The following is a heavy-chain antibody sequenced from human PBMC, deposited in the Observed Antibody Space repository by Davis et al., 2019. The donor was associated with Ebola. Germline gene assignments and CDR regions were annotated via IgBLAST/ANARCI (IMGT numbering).Heavy chain of an antibody. CDR3: ASIYSSSWSYFDY. D-gene: IGHD6-13*01. CDR1: GYSFTSYW. CDR2: IYPGDSDT. J-gene: IGHJ4*02. V-gene: IGHV5-51*01. Sequence: GESLKISCKASGYSFTSYWIGWVRQMPGKGLEWMGIIYPGDSDTRYSPSFQGQVTISADKSISTAYLQWSSLKASDTAMYYCASIYSSSWSYFDYWGQGTLVTVSS.